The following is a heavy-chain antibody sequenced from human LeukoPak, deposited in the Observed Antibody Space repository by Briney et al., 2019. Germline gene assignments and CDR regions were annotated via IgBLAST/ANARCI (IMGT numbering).Heavy chain of an antibody. CDR3: ARQTMTTWGLDY. V-gene: IGHV4-39*01. CDR2: IYDSGST. CDR1: GGSISSSSYY. D-gene: IGHD4-17*01. Sequence: SETLSLTCTVSGGSISSSSYYWGWIRQPPGKGLEWIVSIYDSGSTYYNASLKSRVTISVDTYKNQFSLKLSSVTAADTAVYYCARQTMTTWGLDYWGQGTLVTVSS. J-gene: IGHJ4*02.